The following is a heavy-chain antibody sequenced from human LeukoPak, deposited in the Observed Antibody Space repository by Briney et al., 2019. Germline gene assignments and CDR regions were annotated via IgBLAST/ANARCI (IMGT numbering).Heavy chain of an antibody. J-gene: IGHJ3*02. CDR3: AREGFGTMIVVASYAFDI. CDR2: IYYSGSA. CDR1: GGSLSSSSYY. D-gene: IGHD3-22*01. Sequence: SETLSLTCTVSGGSLSSSSYYWGWIRQPPGKGLEWIGSIYYSGSAYYNPSLKSRVTISVDTSKNQFSLKLSSVTAADTAVYYCAREGFGTMIVVASYAFDIWGQGTMVTVSS. V-gene: IGHV4-39*07.